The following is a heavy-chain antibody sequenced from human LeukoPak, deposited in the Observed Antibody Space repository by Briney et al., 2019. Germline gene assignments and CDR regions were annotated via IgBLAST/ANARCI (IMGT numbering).Heavy chain of an antibody. CDR2: ISGSGGST. CDR3: ARVAVARNHYFDY. CDR1: GFTFSSYG. D-gene: IGHD6-19*01. J-gene: IGHJ4*02. V-gene: IGHV3-23*01. Sequence: GASLRLSCAASGFTFSSYGMSWVRQAPGKGLEWVSAISGSGGSTYYADSVKGRFTISRDNSKNTLYLQMNSLRSEDTAVYYCARVAVARNHYFDYWGQGTLVTVSS.